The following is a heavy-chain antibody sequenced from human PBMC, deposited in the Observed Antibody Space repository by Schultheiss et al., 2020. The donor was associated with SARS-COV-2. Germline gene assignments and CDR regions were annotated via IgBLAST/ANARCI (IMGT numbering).Heavy chain of an antibody. CDR3: AKSRFRSGSYAGGVFDP. J-gene: IGHJ5*02. D-gene: IGHD1-26*01. CDR1: GGSISSYY. Sequence: SETLSLTCTVSGGSISSYYWSWIRQPPGKGLEWIGYIYYSGSTNYNPSLKSRVTISVDTSKNQFSLKLSSVTAADTAVYYCAKSRFRSGSYAGGVFDPWGQGTLVTVSS. CDR2: IYYSGST. V-gene: IGHV4-59*01.